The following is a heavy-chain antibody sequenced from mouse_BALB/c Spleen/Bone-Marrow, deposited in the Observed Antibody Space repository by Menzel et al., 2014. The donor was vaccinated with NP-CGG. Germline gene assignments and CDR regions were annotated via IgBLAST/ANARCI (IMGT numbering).Heavy chain of an antibody. CDR3: AREGGYYYGSRVAWFAY. CDR1: GFSLTSYG. V-gene: IGHV2-9*02. Sequence: VQVVESGPGLVAPSQSLSITCTVSGFSLTSYGVHWVRQPPGKGLEWLGVIWAGGSTNYNSALMSRLSISKDNSKSXVFLKMHSLQTDDTAMYYCAREGGYYYGSRVAWFAYWGQGTLVTVSA. CDR2: IWAGGST. D-gene: IGHD1-1*01. J-gene: IGHJ3*01.